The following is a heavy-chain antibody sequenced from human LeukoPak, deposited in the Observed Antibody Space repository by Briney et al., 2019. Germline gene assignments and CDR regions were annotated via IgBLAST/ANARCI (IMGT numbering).Heavy chain of an antibody. Sequence: SETLSLTCTVSGDSISGYYWSWIRQPPGRGLEWIGNIYYNENTNYNPSLKSRVTISVDTSKNQFSLNMRSVNAADTAVYYCARGGSYGVYWGQGTLVTVSS. V-gene: IGHV4-59*08. CDR1: GDSISGYY. J-gene: IGHJ4*02. D-gene: IGHD1-26*01. CDR3: ARGGSYGVY. CDR2: IYYNENT.